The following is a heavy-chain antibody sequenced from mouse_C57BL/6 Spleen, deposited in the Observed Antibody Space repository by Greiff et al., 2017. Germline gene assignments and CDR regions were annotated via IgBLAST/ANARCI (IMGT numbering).Heavy chain of an antibody. J-gene: IGHJ1*03. CDR1: GYSFTDYN. CDR2: INTNYGTT. Sequence: VQLKESGPELVKPGASVKISCKASGYSFTDYNMNWVKQSNGKSLEWIGVINTNYGTTSYNQKFKGKATLTVDQSSRTAYMQLNSLTSEDSAVYYCARRAGSSSEWYFDVWGTGTTVTVSS. V-gene: IGHV1-39*01. CDR3: ARRAGSSSEWYFDV. D-gene: IGHD1-1*01.